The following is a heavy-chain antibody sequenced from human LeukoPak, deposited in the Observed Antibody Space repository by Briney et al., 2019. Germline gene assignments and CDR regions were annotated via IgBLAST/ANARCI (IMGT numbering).Heavy chain of an antibody. J-gene: IGHJ3*02. Sequence: ASVKVSCKASGYTFTSYYMHWVRQAPGQGLEWMGIINPSGGSTSYAQKFQGRVTMTRDTSTSTVYMELSSLRSEDTAVYYCARDTSSSADIDAFDIWGQGTTVTVSS. D-gene: IGHD6-6*01. V-gene: IGHV1-46*01. CDR1: GYTFTSYY. CDR3: ARDTSSSADIDAFDI. CDR2: INPSGGST.